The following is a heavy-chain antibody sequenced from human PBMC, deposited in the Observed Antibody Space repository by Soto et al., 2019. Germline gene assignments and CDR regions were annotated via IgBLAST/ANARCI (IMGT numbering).Heavy chain of an antibody. Sequence: ASVKVSCKASGYTFTSYYMHWVRQAPGQGLEWMGIINPSGGSTSYAQKFQGRVTMTRDTSTSTAYMELSSLRSEDTAVYYCARAHYYDSSGYYPNFDYWGQGTLVTVSS. CDR3: ARAHYYDSSGYYPNFDY. V-gene: IGHV1-46*01. J-gene: IGHJ4*02. CDR1: GYTFTSYY. CDR2: INPSGGST. D-gene: IGHD3-22*01.